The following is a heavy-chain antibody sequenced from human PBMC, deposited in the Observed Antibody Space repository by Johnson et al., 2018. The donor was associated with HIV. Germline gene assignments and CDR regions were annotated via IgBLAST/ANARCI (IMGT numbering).Heavy chain of an antibody. CDR1: GFTFSSYA. CDR3: AKPHQYDSSGYWSGRDASDI. D-gene: IGHD3-22*01. V-gene: IGHV3-30*18. CDR2: ISYDGTTK. Sequence: QVQLVESGGGVVQPGRSLRLSCAASGFTFSSYAMHWVRQAPGKGLEWVAVISYDGTTKYYVDSVKGRFTISRDHSMNTLYLQMNSLTPEDTAVYYCAKPHQYDSSGYWSGRDASDIWGQGTMVTVSS. J-gene: IGHJ3*02.